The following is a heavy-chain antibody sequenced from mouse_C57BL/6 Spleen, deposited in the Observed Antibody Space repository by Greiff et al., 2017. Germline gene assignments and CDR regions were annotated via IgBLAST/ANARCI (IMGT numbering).Heavy chain of an antibody. J-gene: IGHJ3*01. CDR3: TRGNSDDYDGAWFAY. V-gene: IGHV5-9-1*02. CDR1: GFTFSSYA. CDR2: ISSGGAYI. Sequence: EVKLMESGEGLVKPGGSLKLSCAASGFTFSSYAMSWVRQTPEKRLEWVAYISSGGAYIYYADTVKGRFTISRDNARNTLYLQMSSLKSEDTAMYYCTRGNSDDYDGAWFAYWGQGTLVTVSA. D-gene: IGHD2-4*01.